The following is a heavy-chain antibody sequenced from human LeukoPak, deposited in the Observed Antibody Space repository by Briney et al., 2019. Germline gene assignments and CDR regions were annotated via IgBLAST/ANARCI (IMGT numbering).Heavy chain of an antibody. Sequence: GASVKVSCKASGGTFSSYAISWVRQAPGQGLEWMGWISAYNGNTNYAQKLQGRVTMTTDTSTSTAYMELRSLRSDDTAVYYCARVTNGDYAPYFDYWGQGTLVTVSS. D-gene: IGHD4-17*01. CDR1: GGTFSSYA. J-gene: IGHJ4*02. V-gene: IGHV1-18*01. CDR2: ISAYNGNT. CDR3: ARVTNGDYAPYFDY.